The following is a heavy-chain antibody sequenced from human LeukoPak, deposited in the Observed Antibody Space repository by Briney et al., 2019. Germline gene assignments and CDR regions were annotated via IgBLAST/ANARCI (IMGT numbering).Heavy chain of an antibody. Sequence: SETLSLTCAVYGGSFSGYYWSWIRQPPGKGLEWIGEINHSGSINYNPSLKSRVTISVDTSKNQFSLKLSSVTAADTAVYYCAKVAQRGYSYGNWFDPWGQGTLVTVSS. J-gene: IGHJ5*02. CDR1: GGSFSGYY. D-gene: IGHD5-18*01. V-gene: IGHV4-34*01. CDR3: AKVAQRGYSYGNWFDP. CDR2: INHSGSI.